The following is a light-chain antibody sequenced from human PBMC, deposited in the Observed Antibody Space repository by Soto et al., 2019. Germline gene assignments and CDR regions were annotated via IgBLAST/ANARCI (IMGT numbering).Light chain of an antibody. J-gene: IGLJ1*01. CDR3: ATWDYSLEGV. Sequence: QSVLTRPPSASGTPGQRGTISCSGSTSNGGSHSVSWHQPPPGTATELLIITNNQRPAGVPGRFAGYKSGTSASMVISGLQSEDEADDYCATWDYSLEGVFGSGTKATVL. V-gene: IGLV1-44*01. CDR2: TNN. CDR1: TSNGGSHS.